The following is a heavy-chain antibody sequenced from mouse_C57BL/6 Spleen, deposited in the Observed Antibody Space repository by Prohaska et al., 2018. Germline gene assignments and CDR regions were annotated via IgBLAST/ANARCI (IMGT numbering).Heavy chain of an antibody. CDR2: IPVKSDNYGK. CDR3: TADPNAY. Sequence: EVKLEESGGGLVQPGGSMKLSCVASGFTFSNYWLNCVRLSPEKGLEWVAKIPVKSDNYGKHYGEFAEGTFTISRDDSKSSFSLQINNLRADGTGIYYCTADPNAYWGQWTLVTVSA. V-gene: IGHV6-3*01. CDR1: GFTFSNYW. J-gene: IGHJ3*01.